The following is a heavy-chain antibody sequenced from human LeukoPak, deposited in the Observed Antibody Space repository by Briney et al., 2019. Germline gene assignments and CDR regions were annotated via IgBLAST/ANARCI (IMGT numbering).Heavy chain of an antibody. CDR1: GFPFSSYA. D-gene: IGHD6-13*01. CDR3: ARARAGAGTFFFDY. J-gene: IGHJ4*02. V-gene: IGHV3-23*01. Sequence: GGSLRLSCAASGFPFSSYAMTWVRQAPGKGLEWVSAISGSSGLTYFADSVKGRFTISRDNSKNTLYLQMNSLRAEDTAVYYCARARAGAGTFFFDYWGQGTLVTVSS. CDR2: ISGSSGLT.